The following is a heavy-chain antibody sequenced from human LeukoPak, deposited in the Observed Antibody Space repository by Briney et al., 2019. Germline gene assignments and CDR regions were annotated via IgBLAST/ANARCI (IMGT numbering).Heavy chain of an antibody. D-gene: IGHD3-10*01. CDR2: ISGSGGST. J-gene: IGHJ4*02. Sequence: PGGSLRLSCAASGFTFSSYGMSRVRQAPGKGLEWVSAISGSGGSTYYADSVKGRFTISRGNSKNTLYLQMSSLRAEDTAVYYCAKDHYGSGSYSTFDYWGQGTLVTVSS. V-gene: IGHV3-23*01. CDR1: GFTFSSYG. CDR3: AKDHYGSGSYSTFDY.